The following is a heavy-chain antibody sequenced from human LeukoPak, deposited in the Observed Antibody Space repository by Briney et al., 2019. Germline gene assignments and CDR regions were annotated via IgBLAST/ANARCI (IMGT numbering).Heavy chain of an antibody. CDR3: ARGRGTVTTYRY. V-gene: IGHV4-34*01. CDR1: GGSFSGYY. Sequence: SETLSLTCAVYGGSFSGYYWSWIRQPPGKGLEWIGEINHSGSTNYNPSLKSRVTISVDTSKNQFSLKLSSVTAADTAVYYRARGRGTVTTYRYWGQGTLVTVSS. D-gene: IGHD4-17*01. J-gene: IGHJ4*02. CDR2: INHSGST.